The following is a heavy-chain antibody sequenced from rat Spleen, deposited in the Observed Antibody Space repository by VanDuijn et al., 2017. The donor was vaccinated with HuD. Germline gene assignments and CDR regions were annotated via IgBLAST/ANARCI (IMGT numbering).Heavy chain of an antibody. CDR1: GFSLTSYN. J-gene: IGHJ2*01. V-gene: IGHV2-63*01. D-gene: IGHD1-10*01. CDR3: VREWGHNNSGYFDY. CDR2: VRFNGDP. Sequence: QVLLRESGPGLVQPSQTLSLTCTVSGFSLTSYNVHWIRQPPGKGLEWMGRVRFNGDPSYDSALNSRLTISRDTSKNQVFLKMNSLQTDDSGTYYCVREWGHNNSGYFDYWGQGAVVTVSS.